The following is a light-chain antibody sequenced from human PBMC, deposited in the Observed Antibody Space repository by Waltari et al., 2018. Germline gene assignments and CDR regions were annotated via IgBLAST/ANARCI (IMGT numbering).Light chain of an antibody. V-gene: IGKV1-27*01. Sequence: DIQMTQSPSSLSASVGDRVTITCRASQGISNYLAWYQQKPGKVPKLLIYAASTLQSGVPSRFSCSGSGTDFTLTIRSLQPEDVATYYCQKYNSAPLFTFGPGTKVDIK. CDR3: QKYNSAPLFT. CDR2: AAS. J-gene: IGKJ3*01. CDR1: QGISNY.